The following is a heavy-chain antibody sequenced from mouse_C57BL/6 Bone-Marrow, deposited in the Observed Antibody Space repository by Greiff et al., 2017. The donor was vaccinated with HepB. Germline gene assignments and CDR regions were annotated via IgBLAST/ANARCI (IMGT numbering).Heavy chain of an antibody. CDR3: AILLWLRRGYFDY. CDR1: GYTFTSYW. D-gene: IGHD2-2*01. J-gene: IGHJ2*01. Sequence: VKLQESGAELVKPGASVKVSCKASGYTFTSYWMHWVKQRPGQGLEWIGRIHPSDSDTNYNQKFKGKATLTVDKSSSTAYMQLSSLTSEDSAVYYCAILLWLRRGYFDYWGQGTTLTVSS. V-gene: IGHV1-74*01. CDR2: IHPSDSDT.